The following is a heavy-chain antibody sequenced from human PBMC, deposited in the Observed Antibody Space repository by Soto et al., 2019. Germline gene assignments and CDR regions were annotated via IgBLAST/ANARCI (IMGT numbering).Heavy chain of an antibody. V-gene: IGHV1-69*13. D-gene: IGHD2-15*01. CDR1: GGTFSGYA. CDR3: ARVNPPRFCSGGSCYYYYYGMDV. Sequence: GASVKVSCKASGGTFSGYAISWVRQAPGQGLEWMGGIIPIFGTANYAQKFQGRVTITADESTSTAYMELSSLRSEDTAVYYCARVNPPRFCSGGSCYYYYYGMDVWGQGTTVTVSS. CDR2: IIPIFGTA. J-gene: IGHJ6*02.